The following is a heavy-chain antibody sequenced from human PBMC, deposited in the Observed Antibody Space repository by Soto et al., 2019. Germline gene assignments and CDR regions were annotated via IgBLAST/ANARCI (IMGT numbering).Heavy chain of an antibody. V-gene: IGHV4-30-4*08. D-gene: IGHD2-2*02. CDR2: IRYSVNI. CDR1: GGSISSASYY. Sequence: SEPLSLTCTFSGGSISSASYYCNWIRPPPGKSLERIGSIRYSVNIYYSPSLESRISISVDTSKNQFSLKLSSVTAADTAVYYCAGTSGTFYTPIDYWGKGTLVS. CDR3: AGTSGTFYTPIDY. J-gene: IGHJ4*02.